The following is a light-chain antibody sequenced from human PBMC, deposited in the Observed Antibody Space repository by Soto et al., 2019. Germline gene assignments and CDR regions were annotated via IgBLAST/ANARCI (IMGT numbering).Light chain of an antibody. V-gene: IGKV4-1*01. CDR3: QQYHSTPSIT. J-gene: IGKJ5*01. Sequence: DIVMTQSPDSLAVSLGARATINCTSSQRVLYSSNNTHYLAWYQQKPGKPPKLLIYWASTRESGVPDRFSGSGSGTDFTLTISSLQAEDGAVYYCQQYHSTPSITFGQGTRLEIK. CDR1: QRVLYSSNNTHY. CDR2: WAS.